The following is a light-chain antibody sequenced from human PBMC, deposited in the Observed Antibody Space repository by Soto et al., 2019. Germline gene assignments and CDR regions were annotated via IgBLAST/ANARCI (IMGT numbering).Light chain of an antibody. V-gene: IGLV2-14*01. Sequence: QSALTQPASVSGSPGQSITISCTGTSSDVGGYNYISWFQQHPGKAPKLMIYEVSDRPSGVSNRFSGSKSGNTASLTISGLQAEDEADYHCSSYSSISTHVFGTGTKVTVL. CDR3: SSYSSISTHV. CDR1: SSDVGGYNY. J-gene: IGLJ1*01. CDR2: EVS.